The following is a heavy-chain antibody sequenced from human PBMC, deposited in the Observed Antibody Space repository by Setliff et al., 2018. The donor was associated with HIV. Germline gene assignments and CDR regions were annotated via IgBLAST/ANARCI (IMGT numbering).Heavy chain of an antibody. Sequence: PGGSLRLSCAASGFTLSGYWLSWVRQAPGKGLEWVASIKQDGSEKYYVDSLKGRFAISRDNADNSVSLQMNNLRAEDTAVYFCAAQGVLWGQGTQVTVSS. CDR3: AAQGVL. CDR2: IKQDGSEK. J-gene: IGHJ4*02. CDR1: GFTLSGYW. V-gene: IGHV3-7*01.